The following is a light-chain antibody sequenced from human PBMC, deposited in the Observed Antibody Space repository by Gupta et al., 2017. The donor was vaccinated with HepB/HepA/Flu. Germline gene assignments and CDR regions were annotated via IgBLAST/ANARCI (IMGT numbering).Light chain of an antibody. Sequence: QSVLTQPPSASATPGHRVTISCSGSSSNIGSNYVYWYQQCPGTAPKLLIYRNNQRPSGVPDRFSGSKSGTSASLAISRLRSDDEADYYCATWDDSRNGYVFGNGTNVTVL. CDR1: SSNIGSNY. CDR3: ATWDDSRNGYV. J-gene: IGLJ1*01. V-gene: IGLV1-47*01. CDR2: RNN.